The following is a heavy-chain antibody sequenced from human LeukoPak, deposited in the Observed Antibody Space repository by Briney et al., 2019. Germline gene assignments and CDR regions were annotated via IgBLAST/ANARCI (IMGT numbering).Heavy chain of an antibody. J-gene: IGHJ6*02. CDR1: GYTFTGYY. CDR2: INPNSGGT. CDR3: ARTRKKLDYYGMDV. V-gene: IGHV1-2*02. D-gene: IGHD4-23*01. Sequence: GASVKVSCKASGYTFTGYYMHWVRQAPGQRLEWMGWINPNSGGTNYAQKFQGRVTMTRDTSISTAYMELSRLRSDDTAVYYCARTRKKLDYYGMDVWGQGTTVTVSS.